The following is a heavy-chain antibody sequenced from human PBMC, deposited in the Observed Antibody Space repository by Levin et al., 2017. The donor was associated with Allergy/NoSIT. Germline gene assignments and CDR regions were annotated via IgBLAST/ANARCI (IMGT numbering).Heavy chain of an antibody. J-gene: IGHJ3*02. D-gene: IGHD2-15*01. Sequence: PSETLSLTCTVSGGSISSGGYYWSWIRQHPGKGLEWIGYIYYSGSTYYNPSLKSRVTISVDTSKNQFSLKLSSVTAADTAVYYCASFIVVVPGHGRLRSYAFDIWGQGTMVTVSS. CDR3: ASFIVVVPGHGRLRSYAFDI. V-gene: IGHV4-31*03. CDR2: IYYSGST. CDR1: GGSISSGGYY.